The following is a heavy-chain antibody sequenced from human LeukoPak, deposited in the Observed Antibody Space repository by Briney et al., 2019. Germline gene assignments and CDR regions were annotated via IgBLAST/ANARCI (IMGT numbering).Heavy chain of an antibody. Sequence: HGESLKISCKGSGYSFTSYWIGWVRQMPGKGLEWMGIIYPGDSDTRYSPSFQGQVTISADKSISTAYLQWSSLKASDTAMYYCASYYGSGSYRDNWFDPWGQGTLVTVSS. CDR1: GYSFTSYW. D-gene: IGHD3-10*01. CDR3: ASYYGSGSYRDNWFDP. V-gene: IGHV5-51*01. CDR2: IYPGDSDT. J-gene: IGHJ5*02.